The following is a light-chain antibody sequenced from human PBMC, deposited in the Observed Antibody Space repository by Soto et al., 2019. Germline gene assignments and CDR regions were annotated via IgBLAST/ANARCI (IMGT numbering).Light chain of an antibody. CDR3: QPYNNWPLT. Sequence: EIVLTQSPATVSLSPGERATLSCRASQHIRGSLAWYQQIPGQPPRLLVYDASKRATGIPARFSGTGSGTHFTLTISSLEPEDFALYYCQPYNNWPLTFGGGTKVESK. J-gene: IGKJ4*01. CDR1: QHIRGS. V-gene: IGKV3-11*01. CDR2: DAS.